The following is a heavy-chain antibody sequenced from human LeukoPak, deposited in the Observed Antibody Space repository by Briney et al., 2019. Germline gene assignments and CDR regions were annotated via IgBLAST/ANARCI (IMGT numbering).Heavy chain of an antibody. CDR1: GFTFSSYG. J-gene: IGHJ4*02. CDR2: ISYDGSNK. CDR3: ARDRTERPFDY. V-gene: IGHV3-30*03. D-gene: IGHD1-14*01. Sequence: PGGSLRLSCAASGFTFSSYGMHWVRQAPGKGLEWVAVISYDGSNKYYADSVKGRFTISRDNSKNTLYLQMNSLRAEDTAVYYCARDRTERPFDYWGQGTLVTVSS.